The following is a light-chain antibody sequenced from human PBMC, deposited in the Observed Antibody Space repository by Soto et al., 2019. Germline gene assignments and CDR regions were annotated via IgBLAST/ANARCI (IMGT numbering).Light chain of an antibody. J-gene: IGLJ2*01. CDR1: NSNIGGSA. CDR3: SAWDDSLNGRL. Sequence: QPVLTQPPSASGTPGQRVSISCSGRNSNIGGSAVNWYMQLPGTAPKLLIYSDNQRPSGVPDRFSGSKSGSSASLAISGLQSEDEADDYCSAWDDSLNGRLFGGGTKLTVL. CDR2: SDN. V-gene: IGLV1-44*01.